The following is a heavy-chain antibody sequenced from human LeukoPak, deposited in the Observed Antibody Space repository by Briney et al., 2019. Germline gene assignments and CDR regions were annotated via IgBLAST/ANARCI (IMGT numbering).Heavy chain of an antibody. Sequence: SETLSLTCTVSGGSISSSSYYWGWIRQPPGKGLEWIGEINHSGSTNYNPSLKSRVTISVDTSKNQFSLKLSSVTAADTAVYYCARDPPSGSYSIDYWGQGTLVTVSS. CDR3: ARDPPSGSYSIDY. CDR2: INHSGST. CDR1: GGSISSSSYY. J-gene: IGHJ4*02. V-gene: IGHV4-39*07. D-gene: IGHD3-10*01.